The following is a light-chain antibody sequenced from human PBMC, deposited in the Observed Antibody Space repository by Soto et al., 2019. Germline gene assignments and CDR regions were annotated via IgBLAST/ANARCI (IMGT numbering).Light chain of an antibody. CDR2: DAS. V-gene: IGKV3-20*01. Sequence: EIVLTQSPGTLSLSPGERATLSCRASQSVSSSYLAWYQQKPGQAPRLLIYDASSRATGIPDRFSGSGSGTDFTLTISRLEPEDFAVYYCQQYGSSSYTFGQGNKLEIK. J-gene: IGKJ2*01. CDR3: QQYGSSSYT. CDR1: QSVSSSY.